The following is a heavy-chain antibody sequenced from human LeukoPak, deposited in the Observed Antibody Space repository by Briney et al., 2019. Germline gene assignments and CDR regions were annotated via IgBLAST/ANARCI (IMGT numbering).Heavy chain of an antibody. Sequence: GGSLRLSCAASGFTFSSYGMNWVRQAPGKGLEWVSYISSSSSTIYYTDSVKGRFTFSRDNAKNSLYLQMNSLRAEDTAVYYCARANWGFLREYYYYMDVWGKGTTVTVSS. CDR1: GFTFSSYG. J-gene: IGHJ6*03. V-gene: IGHV3-48*01. CDR2: ISSSSSTI. D-gene: IGHD7-27*01. CDR3: ARANWGFLREYYYYMDV.